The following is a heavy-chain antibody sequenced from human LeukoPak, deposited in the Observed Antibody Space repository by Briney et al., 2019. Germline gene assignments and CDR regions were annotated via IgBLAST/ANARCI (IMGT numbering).Heavy chain of an antibody. CDR3: ARDCRHSRGCDY. CDR2: ISFSSSTI. CDR1: GLTFSSYS. V-gene: IGHV3-48*01. D-gene: IGHD6-19*01. Sequence: GGSLRLSCAVSGLTFSSYSMNWVRQAPGKGLEWVSYISFSSSTIYYADSVKGRFTISRDNAKNSLYLQMNSLRAEDTAVYYCARDCRHSRGCDYWGQGTLVTVSS. J-gene: IGHJ4*02.